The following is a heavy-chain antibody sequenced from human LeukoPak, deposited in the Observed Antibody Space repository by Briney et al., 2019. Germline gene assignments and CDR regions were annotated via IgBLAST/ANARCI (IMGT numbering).Heavy chain of an antibody. CDR1: GGSISSSSYY. Sequence: SETLSLTCTVSGGSISSSSYYWGWIRQPPGKGLEWIGSIYYSGSTYYNPSLKSRVTISVDTSKNQFSLKLSSVTAADTAVYYCARGNGSGSYYYYYYGMDVWGQGTTVTVSS. D-gene: IGHD3-10*01. V-gene: IGHV4-39*07. CDR3: ARGNGSGSYYYYYYGMDV. J-gene: IGHJ6*02. CDR2: IYYSGST.